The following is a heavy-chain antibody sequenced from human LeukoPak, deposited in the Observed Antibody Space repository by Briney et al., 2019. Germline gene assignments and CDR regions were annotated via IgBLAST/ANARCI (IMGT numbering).Heavy chain of an antibody. J-gene: IGHJ5*02. Sequence: PGESLQISCKGSGYRFTSYWIGWVRKLPGKGLEWMGIIYPGDSDTRYSPSFQGQVTISADKSISTAYLQWSSLKASDTAMYYCARGSQYSSSSDWFDPWGQGTLVTVSS. CDR3: ARGSQYSSSSDWFDP. CDR2: IYPGDSDT. V-gene: IGHV5-51*01. CDR1: GYRFTSYW. D-gene: IGHD6-6*01.